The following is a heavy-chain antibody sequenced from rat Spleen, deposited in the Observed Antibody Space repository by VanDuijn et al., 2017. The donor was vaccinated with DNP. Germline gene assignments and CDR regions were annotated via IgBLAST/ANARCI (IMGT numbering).Heavy chain of an antibody. D-gene: IGHD1-4*01. CDR2: SNYDGGST. Sequence: EVQLVESGGGLVQPGRSLKLSCAASGFTFSDYYMAWVRQAPTKGLEWVAYSNYDGGSTYNGDSVKGRFTISRDNEKSTLYLHMNSLRSEDMATYYCARHVLPLRVWDYWGQGVIVTVSS. V-gene: IGHV5-22*01. J-gene: IGHJ2*01. CDR1: GFTFSDYY. CDR3: ARHVLPLRVWDY.